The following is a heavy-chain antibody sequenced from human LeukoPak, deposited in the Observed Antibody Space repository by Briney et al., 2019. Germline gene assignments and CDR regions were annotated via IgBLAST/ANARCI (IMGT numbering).Heavy chain of an antibody. V-gene: IGHV4-34*01. CDR1: SGSFSGYY. Sequence: PSETLSLTCAVYSGSFSGYYWSWIRQPPGKGLEWIGEIYHGGSTNYNPSLKSRVTISVDTSKNQFSLKLNSVTAADTAVYYCARGFATMVRGVVLDFWGQGTLVTVSS. CDR3: ARGFATMVRGVVLDF. CDR2: IYHGGST. D-gene: IGHD3-10*01. J-gene: IGHJ4*02.